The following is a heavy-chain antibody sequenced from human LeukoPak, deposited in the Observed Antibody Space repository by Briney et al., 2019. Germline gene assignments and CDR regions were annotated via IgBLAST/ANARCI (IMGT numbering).Heavy chain of an antibody. V-gene: IGHV1-3*01. CDR3: ARDLSYDSSGYYSGGFDY. Sequence: KFQGRVTITRDTSASTAYMELSSLRSEDTAVYYCARDLSYDSSGYYSGGFDYWGQGTLVTVSS. D-gene: IGHD3-22*01. J-gene: IGHJ4*02.